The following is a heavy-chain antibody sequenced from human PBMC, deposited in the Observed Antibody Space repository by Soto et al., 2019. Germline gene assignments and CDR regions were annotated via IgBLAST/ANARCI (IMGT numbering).Heavy chain of an antibody. J-gene: IGHJ6*02. D-gene: IGHD3-16*01. CDR2: ISPSNDYT. CDR3: ARGGYYDNTWGKLSHYGLDV. Sequence: QVQLVQSAAEVKKPGASVRVSCKASGYTFIRYGIAWVRQAPGQGLEWMGWISPSNDYTIYAQKLQGRVTMTADTPTRTVYMELRGLKSDDTAVYSCARGGYYDNTWGKLSHYGLDVWGQGTSVTVSS. CDR1: GYTFIRYG. V-gene: IGHV1-18*01.